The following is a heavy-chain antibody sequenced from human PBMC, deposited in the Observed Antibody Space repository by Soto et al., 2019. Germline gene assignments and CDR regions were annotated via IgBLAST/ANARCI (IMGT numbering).Heavy chain of an antibody. CDR3: AGGMHYPPSLPTGLDY. J-gene: IGHJ4*02. CDR1: GDSISGYNW. V-gene: IGHV4-4*02. D-gene: IGHD3-9*01. CDR2: MHHSGAA. Sequence: QVQLQESGPGLVKPSGTLSLTCAVSGDSISGYNWWTWVRQSPEKGLEWIVEMHHSGAANYNPSPKTRVPKAVDKPKNQFSLDLNSVTAADTAVYYCAGGMHYPPSLPTGLDYLGRGTLVTVSS.